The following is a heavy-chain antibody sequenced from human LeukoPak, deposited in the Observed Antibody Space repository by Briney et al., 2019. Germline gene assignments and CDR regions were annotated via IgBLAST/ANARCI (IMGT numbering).Heavy chain of an antibody. CDR2: SYPGDSDT. Sequence: GESLKISCKGFGYRFTSYWIGWVRQMTGKGLECMGISYPGDSDTRYSSSFQGQVTISADKSISTAYPQWSRLKASDTAMYYCARRSYYGSGIYVHFDNWGQGTLVTVSS. V-gene: IGHV5-51*01. CDR3: ARRSYYGSGIYVHFDN. CDR1: GYRFTSYW. J-gene: IGHJ4*02. D-gene: IGHD3-10*01.